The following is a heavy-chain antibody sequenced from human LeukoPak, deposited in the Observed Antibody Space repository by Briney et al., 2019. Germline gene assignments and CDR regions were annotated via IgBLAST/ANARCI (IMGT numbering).Heavy chain of an antibody. CDR3: AKDLDYYESRPSPAEYFQH. D-gene: IGHD3-22*01. Sequence: AGGSLRLSCAASGFTFSSYAMSWVRQAPGKGLEWVSAISGSGGSTYYADSVKGRFTISRDNSKNTLYLQMNSLRAEDTAVYYCAKDLDYYESRPSPAEYFQHWGQGTLVTVSS. CDR1: GFTFSSYA. CDR2: ISGSGGST. J-gene: IGHJ1*01. V-gene: IGHV3-23*01.